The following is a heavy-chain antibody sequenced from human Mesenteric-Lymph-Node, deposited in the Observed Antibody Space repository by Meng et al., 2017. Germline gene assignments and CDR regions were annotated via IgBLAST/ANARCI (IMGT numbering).Heavy chain of an antibody. CDR1: GYSISSGYY. CDR2: IYHSGST. CDR3: AGYDSSGYYDDY. D-gene: IGHD3-22*01. Sequence: SETLSLTCTVSGYSISSGYYWGWIRQPPGKGLEWIGSIYHSGSTNYNPSLKSRVTISVDTSKNQFSLKLSSVTAADTAVYYCAGYDSSGYYDDYWGQGTRVTVSS. V-gene: IGHV4-38-2*02. J-gene: IGHJ4*02.